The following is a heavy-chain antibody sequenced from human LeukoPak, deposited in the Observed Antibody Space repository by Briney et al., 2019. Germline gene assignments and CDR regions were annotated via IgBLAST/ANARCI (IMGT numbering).Heavy chain of an antibody. V-gene: IGHV3-53*01. CDR3: ARIVEMATISDY. CDR2: IYSGGST. CDR1: GFTVSSNY. Sequence: GGSLRLSCAASGFTVSSNYMSWVRQAPGKGLEWVSVIYSGGSTYYADSVKGRFTISRDNSKNTLYLQMNSLRAEDTAVYYCARIVEMATISDYWGQGTLVTVSS. D-gene: IGHD5-24*01. J-gene: IGHJ4*02.